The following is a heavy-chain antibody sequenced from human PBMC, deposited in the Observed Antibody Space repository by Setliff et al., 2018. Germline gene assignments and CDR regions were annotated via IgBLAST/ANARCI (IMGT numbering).Heavy chain of an antibody. V-gene: IGHV1-69*05. D-gene: IGHD5-18*01. CDR2: TIPNFGTT. Sequence: GASVKVSCKASGGTFSSYGISWVRQAPGQGLEWLGGTIPNFGTTNYAQEFQGRVTIITDESTSTAYMELSSLRFEDTAVYYCAREGVDTRSSTDYRYYMDLWGKVTTVTVSS. CDR3: AREGVDTRSSTDYRYYMDL. J-gene: IGHJ6*03. CDR1: GGTFSSYG.